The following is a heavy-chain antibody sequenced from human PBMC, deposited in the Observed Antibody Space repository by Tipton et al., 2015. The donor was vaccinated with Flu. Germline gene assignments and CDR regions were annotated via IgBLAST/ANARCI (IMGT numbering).Heavy chain of an antibody. CDR2: INHSGST. Sequence: SLRLSVYGGSFSGYYWTWIRQAPGKGLEWIGEINHSGSTHYSSSLKSRVTMSVDASKNQFSLHLSSLTAADTAVYYCARVSPRRVTAMVVVMLPGGYFDYWGQGTLVIVSS. D-gene: IGHD3-22*01. CDR3: ARVSPRRVTAMVVVMLPGGYFDY. CDR1: GGSFSGYY. J-gene: IGHJ4*02. V-gene: IGHV4-34*01.